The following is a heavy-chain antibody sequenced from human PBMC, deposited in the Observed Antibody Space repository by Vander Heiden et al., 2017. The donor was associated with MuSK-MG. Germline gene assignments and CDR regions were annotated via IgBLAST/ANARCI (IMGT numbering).Heavy chain of an antibody. V-gene: IGHV4-38-2*01. CDR2: ILHTGTT. D-gene: IGHD1-7*01. CDR3: VSQRPGTDFCEF. CDR1: GDSISSGYY. J-gene: IGHJ4*02. Sequence: QVQLQESGPGLVKPSETLSLSCAVSGDSISSGYYGGWIRQPPGKGLEWIASILHTGTTYYNPSLMSRVTIFLDTSRNQFSLRLNSVTAADTAVYYCVSQRPGTDFCEFWGQGTLVTVSS.